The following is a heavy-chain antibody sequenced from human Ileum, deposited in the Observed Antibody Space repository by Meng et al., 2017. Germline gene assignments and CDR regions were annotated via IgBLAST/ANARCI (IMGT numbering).Heavy chain of an antibody. Sequence: VQLQGAVPGLCKPSGTLSLTCAVSGDSISTTNWWNWVRQLPGEGLEWIGEIYHSGLVNYNLSPKSRVTLSIDKSKNQFSLKLISVTAADTGVYYCAANSGKKMHSWGQGTLVTVSS. J-gene: IGHJ4*02. CDR2: IYHSGLV. D-gene: IGHD4-23*01. CDR3: AANSGKKMHS. V-gene: IGHV4-4*02. CDR1: GDSISTTNW.